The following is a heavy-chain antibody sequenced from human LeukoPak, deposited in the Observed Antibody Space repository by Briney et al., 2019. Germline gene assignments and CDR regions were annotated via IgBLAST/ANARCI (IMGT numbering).Heavy chain of an antibody. J-gene: IGHJ4*02. D-gene: IGHD3-9*01. CDR2: IYYSGGT. CDR3: ARTPLNSLAVPTRYFDWYIDY. V-gene: IGHV4-39*07. Sequence: SETLSLTCTVSGGSISSSSYYWGWVRQPAGKGVGWVGGIYYSGGTYYNPSPKSQVTISVDTSKNQFSLKLSSVTAADTAVYYCARTPLNSLAVPTRYFDWYIDYWGQGTLVTVSS. CDR1: GGSISSSSYY.